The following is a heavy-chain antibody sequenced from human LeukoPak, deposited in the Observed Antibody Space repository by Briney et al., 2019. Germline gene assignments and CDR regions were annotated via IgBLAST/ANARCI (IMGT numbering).Heavy chain of an antibody. D-gene: IGHD2-2*01. CDR2: INHSGST. V-gene: IGHV4-34*01. Sequence: SETLSLTCAACGGSFSGYYWSWIRQPPGKGLEWIGEINHSGSTNYNPSLKSRVTISVDTSKNQFSLKLSSVTAADTAVYYCARGHSRVCSSTSCYSRRGWFDPWGQGTLVTVSS. J-gene: IGHJ5*02. CDR3: ARGHSRVCSSTSCYSRRGWFDP. CDR1: GGSFSGYY.